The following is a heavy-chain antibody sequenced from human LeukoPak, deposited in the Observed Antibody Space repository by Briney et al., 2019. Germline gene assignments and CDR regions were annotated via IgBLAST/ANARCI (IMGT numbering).Heavy chain of an antibody. CDR2: IKQDGSEK. J-gene: IGHJ4*02. CDR1: GFTFSSYW. Sequence: GGSLRLSCAASGFTFSSYWMSWVRQAPGKGLEWVANIKQDGSEKYYVDSAKGRFTISRDNAKNSLYLQMNSLRAEDTAVYYCARQDYGDYGYFDYWGQGTLVTVSS. D-gene: IGHD4-17*01. V-gene: IGHV3-7*01. CDR3: ARQDYGDYGYFDY.